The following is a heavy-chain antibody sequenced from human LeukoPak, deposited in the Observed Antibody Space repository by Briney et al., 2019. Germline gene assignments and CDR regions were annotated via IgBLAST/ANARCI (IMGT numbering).Heavy chain of an antibody. CDR2: ISGSGGST. CDR3: AKAGHYDILTGYYFDY. Sequence: GGSLRLSCAASGFTFSSYAMSWVRQAPGKGLEWVSAISGSGGSTYYADSVKGRFTISRDNSKNTLYLQMNSLRAEDTAVYYCAKAGHYDILTGYYFDYWGQGTLVTVSS. J-gene: IGHJ4*02. V-gene: IGHV3-23*01. CDR1: GFTFSSYA. D-gene: IGHD3-9*01.